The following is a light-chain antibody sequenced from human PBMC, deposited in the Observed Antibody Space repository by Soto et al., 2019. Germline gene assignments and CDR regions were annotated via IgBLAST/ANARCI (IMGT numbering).Light chain of an antibody. CDR1: QSISGN. CDR2: HVS. J-gene: IGKJ1*01. Sequence: EIVMTQSPATLSVSPGDRATISCRASQSISGNLAWYQQKPGQGPRLLIYHVSTRTTGTPATFSGSASGTDFTLTISSLQSDDFAVYSCQQYHDWPRTFGQRTTV. V-gene: IGKV3D-15*01. CDR3: QQYHDWPRT.